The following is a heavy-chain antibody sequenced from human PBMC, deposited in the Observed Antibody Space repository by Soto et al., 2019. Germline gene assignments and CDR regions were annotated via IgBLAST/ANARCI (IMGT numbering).Heavy chain of an antibody. CDR2: VHFSGSL. D-gene: IGHD2-2*01. Sequence: QVQLQESGPGLVKPSETLSLTCSVSDDSLSSNNYYWSRIRQPTGRGLEWIGFVHFSGSLHYNASLKSRATISVDTSRRQISLKLTSLTAADTADYFCGRGGDAHKMGRHWGQGTLVTVSS. J-gene: IGHJ1*01. V-gene: IGHV4-61*10. CDR3: GRGGDAHKMGRH. CDR1: DDSLSSNNYY.